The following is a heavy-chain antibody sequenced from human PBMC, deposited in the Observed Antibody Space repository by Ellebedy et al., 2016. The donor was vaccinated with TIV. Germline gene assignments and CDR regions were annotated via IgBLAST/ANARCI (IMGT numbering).Heavy chain of an antibody. J-gene: IGHJ5*02. CDR1: GYSFTSYW. Sequence: GGSLRLSXTGSGYSFTSYWIGWVRQMPGKGLEWMGFIYPGDSDTRYSPSFQGQVTISADKSISTAYLQWSSLKASDTAMYYCARHVWSGANWFDPWGQGTLVTVSS. V-gene: IGHV5-51*01. D-gene: IGHD3-3*01. CDR2: IYPGDSDT. CDR3: ARHVWSGANWFDP.